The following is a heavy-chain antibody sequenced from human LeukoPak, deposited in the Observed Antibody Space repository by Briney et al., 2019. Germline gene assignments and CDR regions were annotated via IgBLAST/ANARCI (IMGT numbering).Heavy chain of an antibody. CDR3: AKKYYSGSGRLSGFDY. J-gene: IGHJ4*02. Sequence: HTGGSLRLSCAASGFTFTSYAMNWVRQAPGKGLEWVSVISGTGGTTYYAGSVKGRFTISRDNSENTLYLQMNSLRAEDTAVYYCAKKYYSGSGRLSGFDYWGQGTLVTVSS. CDR1: GFTFTSYA. CDR2: ISGTGGTT. V-gene: IGHV3-23*01. D-gene: IGHD3-10*01.